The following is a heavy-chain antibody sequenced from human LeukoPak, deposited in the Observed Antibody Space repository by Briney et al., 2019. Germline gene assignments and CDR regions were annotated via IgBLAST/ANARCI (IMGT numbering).Heavy chain of an antibody. CDR1: GFTFSSYM. D-gene: IGHD3-22*01. Sequence: PWGSLRLSCAASGFTFSSYMMNWIRQPPGKGLEWIGSIYYSGSTYYSPSLKSPVTISVDTSNNQFSLKLSSVTAADTAVYFCARHPADDYYDSSAYYYFDYWGQGILITVSS. CDR3: ARHPADDYYDSSAYYYFDY. V-gene: IGHV4-59*05. CDR2: IYYSGST. J-gene: IGHJ4*02.